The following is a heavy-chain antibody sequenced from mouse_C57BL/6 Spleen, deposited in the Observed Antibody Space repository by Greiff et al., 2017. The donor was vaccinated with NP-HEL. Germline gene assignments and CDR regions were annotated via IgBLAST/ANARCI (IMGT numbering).Heavy chain of an antibody. Sequence: QVQLKESGAELVKPGASVKISCKASGYAFSSYWMNWVKQRPGKGLEWIGQIYPGDGDTNYNGKFKGKATLTADKSSSTAYMQLSSLTSEDSAVYFCARNYYDYDGYAMDYWGQGTSVTVSS. V-gene: IGHV1-80*01. D-gene: IGHD2-4*01. CDR2: IYPGDGDT. CDR1: GYAFSSYW. J-gene: IGHJ4*01. CDR3: ARNYYDYDGYAMDY.